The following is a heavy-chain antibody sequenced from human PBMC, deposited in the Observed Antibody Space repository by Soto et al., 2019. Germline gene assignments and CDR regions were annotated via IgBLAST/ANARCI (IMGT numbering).Heavy chain of an antibody. CDR2: ISGSGGST. D-gene: IGHD2-15*01. J-gene: IGHJ5*01. V-gene: IGHV3-23*01. CDR3: ARTGDIVRRATDTNWLDS. Sequence: GGSLRLSCGASGFTFSSYAVSWVRRAPGKGLEWVSAISGSGGSTYYAHSVKGRFTISRDNSKNTVFLQVNSLRAEDTAIYYCARTGDIVRRATDTNWLDSWGQGTMVTVAS. CDR1: GFTFSSYA.